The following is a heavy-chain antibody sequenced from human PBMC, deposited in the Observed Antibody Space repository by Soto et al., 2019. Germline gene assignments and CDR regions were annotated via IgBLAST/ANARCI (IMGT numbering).Heavy chain of an antibody. CDR2: IKTDGTTT. V-gene: IGHV3-74*03. Sequence: GGSLSLSCEASGFPLSTYWMHWVRQVPGKGLVWVSRIKTDGTTTTYADSVKGRFSISRDNAKNMLYLQMNNLRVEDTAVYYCVRDQDTYGLAVFNFWGQGTVVTVSS. J-gene: IGHJ4*02. CDR1: GFPLSTYW. D-gene: IGHD2-8*02. CDR3: VRDQDTYGLAVFNF.